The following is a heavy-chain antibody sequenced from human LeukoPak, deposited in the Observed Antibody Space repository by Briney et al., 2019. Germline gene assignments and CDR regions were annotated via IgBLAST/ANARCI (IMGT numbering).Heavy chain of an antibody. Sequence: GGSLRLSCAASGFTFSSYWMSWVRQAPGKGLEWVANINKDGGEKYYVDSVKDRFTISRDNAKNSLYLQMNSLRADDTAVYYCVKDSPPRYSGSPPAYWGQGTLVTVSS. D-gene: IGHD1-26*01. CDR1: GFTFSSYW. J-gene: IGHJ4*02. CDR2: INKDGGEK. CDR3: VKDSPPRYSGSPPAY. V-gene: IGHV3-7*03.